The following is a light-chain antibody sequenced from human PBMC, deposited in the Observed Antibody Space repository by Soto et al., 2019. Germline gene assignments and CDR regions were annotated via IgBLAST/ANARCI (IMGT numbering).Light chain of an antibody. CDR3: QQFNSYPIT. CDR1: QDISYY. Sequence: QAASGLYASVGDRVSNTARASQDISYYLAWYQQKPGKAPKLLIYTASTLQSGVPSRFSGSGSGTEFTLTISSLQPEDFATSYCQQFNSYPITFGQGTRLEIK. J-gene: IGKJ5*01. CDR2: TAS. V-gene: IGKV1-9*01.